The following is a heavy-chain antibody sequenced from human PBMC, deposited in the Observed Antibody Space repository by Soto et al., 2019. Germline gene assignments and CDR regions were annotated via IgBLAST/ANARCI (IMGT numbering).Heavy chain of an antibody. V-gene: IGHV4-30-4*01. CDR2: IYYSGST. CDR1: GGSISSGNYY. CDR3: AGVADCSGGSGYFSVDY. D-gene: IGHD2-15*01. J-gene: IGHJ4*02. Sequence: QVQLQESGPGLVKPSQTLSLTCTVSGGSISSGNYYWSWIRQPPGKGLEWIGYIYYSGSTYYNPSLKSRVTISVDTSKNQFSLKLRSVTAADTAVYYCAGVADCSGGSGYFSVDYWGQGTLVTVSS.